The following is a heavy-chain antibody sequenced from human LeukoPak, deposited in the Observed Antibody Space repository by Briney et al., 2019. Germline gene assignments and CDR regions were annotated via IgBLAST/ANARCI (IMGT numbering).Heavy chain of an antibody. CDR3: ARDFDFWSGYHDAFDI. Sequence: ASVKVSCKASGYTFTSYGISWVRQAPGQGLEWMGWISAYNGNTKYSQKFQGRVTITRDTSASTAYMELSSLRSEGTAVYYCARDFDFWSGYHDAFDIWGQGTMVTVSS. J-gene: IGHJ3*02. CDR1: GYTFTSYG. CDR2: ISAYNGNT. V-gene: IGHV1-18*01. D-gene: IGHD3-3*01.